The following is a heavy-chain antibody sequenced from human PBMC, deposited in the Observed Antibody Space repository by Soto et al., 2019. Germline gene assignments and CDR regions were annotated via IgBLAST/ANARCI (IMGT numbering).Heavy chain of an antibody. J-gene: IGHJ5*02. Sequence: ASVKVSCKASGYTFTSYDINWVRQATGQGLEWMGWMNPNSGNTNYAQKLQGRVTLTTDTSTNTAYMELSSLRSDDTALYYCAREDGYCSGGTCHSGGWLEPWGQGTLVTVSS. D-gene: IGHD2-15*01. CDR1: GYTFTSYD. V-gene: IGHV1-8*01. CDR2: MNPNSGNT. CDR3: AREDGYCSGGTCHSGGWLEP.